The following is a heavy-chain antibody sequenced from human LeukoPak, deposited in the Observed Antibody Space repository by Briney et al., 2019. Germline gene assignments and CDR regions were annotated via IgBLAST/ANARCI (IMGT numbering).Heavy chain of an antibody. CDR1: GFTFSSYG. D-gene: IGHD2-8*01. CDR2: IWYDGSNK. V-gene: IGHV3-33*06. J-gene: IGHJ4*02. Sequence: GRSLGLSCAASGFTFSSYGMHWVRQAPGKGLEWVAVIWYDGSNKYYADSVKGRFTISRDNSKNTLYLQMNSLRAEDTAVYYCAKDRGVGAFDYWGQGTLVTVSS. CDR3: AKDRGVGAFDY.